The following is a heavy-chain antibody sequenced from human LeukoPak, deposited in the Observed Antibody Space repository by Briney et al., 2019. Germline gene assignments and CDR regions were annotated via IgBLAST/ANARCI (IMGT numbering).Heavy chain of an antibody. CDR2: ISSSSSYI. Sequence: IPGGSPRLSCAASGFTFSSYSMNWVRQAPGKGLEWVSSISSSSSYIYYADSVKGRFTISRDNAKNSLYLQMNSLRAEDTAVYYCARDQVYSGSYHNYYYGMDVWGQGTTVTVSS. V-gene: IGHV3-21*04. D-gene: IGHD1-26*01. CDR3: ARDQVYSGSYHNYYYGMDV. CDR1: GFTFSSYS. J-gene: IGHJ6*02.